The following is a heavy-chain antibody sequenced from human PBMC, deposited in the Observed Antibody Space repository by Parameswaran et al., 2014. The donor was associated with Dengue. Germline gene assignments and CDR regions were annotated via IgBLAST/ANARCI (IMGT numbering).Heavy chain of an antibody. D-gene: IGHD2-15*01. Sequence: VRQAPGKGLVWVSLTHSDGSTTTYADSVKGRFTISRDNAKNTLYLQMNSLSAEDTAVYYCARGGSRGCFDYWGQGTLVTVSS. J-gene: IGHJ4*02. V-gene: IGHV3-74*01. CDR2: THSDGSTT. CDR3: ARGGSRGCFDY.